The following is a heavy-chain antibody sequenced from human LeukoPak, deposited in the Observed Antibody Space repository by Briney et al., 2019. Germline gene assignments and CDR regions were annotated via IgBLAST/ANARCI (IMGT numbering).Heavy chain of an antibody. CDR3: ARESKGYTLDY. CDR1: GFTFSSYS. V-gene: IGHV3-21*01. J-gene: IGHJ4*02. CDR2: ISSSSSYI. Sequence: GGSLRLSCAASGFTFSSYSMNWIRQAPGKGLEWVSSISSSSSYIYYADSVKGRFTISRDNAKNSLYLQMNSLRAEDTAVYYCARESKGYTLDYWGQGTLVTVSS. D-gene: IGHD2-2*02.